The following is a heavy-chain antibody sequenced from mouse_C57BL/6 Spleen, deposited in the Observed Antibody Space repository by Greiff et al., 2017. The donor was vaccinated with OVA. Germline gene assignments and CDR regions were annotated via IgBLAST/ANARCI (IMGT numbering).Heavy chain of an antibody. CDR1: GFSFTSYA. CDR3: ARNPSRGYLDY. V-gene: IGHV2-9-1*01. J-gene: IGHJ2*01. Sequence: VQLVEPGPGLVAPSQCLSISCTASGFSFTSYAISWVRQPPGQGLEWLGVIWPGGGTNYNSALKSRLSISKDNSKSQVFLKMNSLQTDDTARYYCARNPSRGYLDYWGQGTTLTVSS. CDR2: IWPGGGT.